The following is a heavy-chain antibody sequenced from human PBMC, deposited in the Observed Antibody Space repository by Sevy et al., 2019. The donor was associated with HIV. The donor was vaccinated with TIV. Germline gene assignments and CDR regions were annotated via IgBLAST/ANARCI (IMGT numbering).Heavy chain of an antibody. Sequence: LSLTCAASGFTFSNYAMSWVRQAPGKGLEWVSGIGGSAYYTYCADPVKGRFTISRDNSKNALYLQMNSLRAEDKAVYYCTKEGEGYNYDRSGSFGLWGQGTLVTVSS. CDR1: GFTFSNYA. D-gene: IGHD3-22*01. CDR2: IGGSAYYT. CDR3: TKEGEGYNYDRSGSFGL. J-gene: IGHJ1*01. V-gene: IGHV3-23*01.